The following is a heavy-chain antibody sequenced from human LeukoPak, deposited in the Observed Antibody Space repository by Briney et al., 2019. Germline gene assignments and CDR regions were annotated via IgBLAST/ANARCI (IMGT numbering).Heavy chain of an antibody. D-gene: IGHD3-10*01. CDR2: IYTDGSTK. CDR1: GFIFSNSG. CDR3: ARNSGGRRYYFTE. J-gene: IGHJ4*02. V-gene: IGHV3-33*01. Sequence: GGSLRLSCAASGFIFSNSGMHWVRQAPCKGLEWVTVIYTDGSTKYYADSVKGRFTISRDNSQNTLYLQMNSLGAADTAVYYCARNSGGRRYYFTEWGQGTLVTVSS.